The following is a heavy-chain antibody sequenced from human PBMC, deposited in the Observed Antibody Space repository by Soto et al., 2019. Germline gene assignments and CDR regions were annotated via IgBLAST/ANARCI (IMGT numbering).Heavy chain of an antibody. CDR2: ISYDGSSQ. CDR3: ARDAIDSVFDC. J-gene: IGHJ4*02. Sequence: QVLLVEAGGGVVQPGMSLRLSCVASGFMCSKYGIHWVRQAPGKGLEWVGFISYDGSSQYYSDSVKGRLTISRDNSKNTVSLQMNSLRVEDTAVYYCARDAIDSVFDCSGQGTLVSVSS. CDR1: GFMCSKYG. V-gene: IGHV3-33*01.